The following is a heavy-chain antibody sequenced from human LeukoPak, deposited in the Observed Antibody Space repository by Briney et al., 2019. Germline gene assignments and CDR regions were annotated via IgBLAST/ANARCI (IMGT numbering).Heavy chain of an antibody. J-gene: IGHJ4*02. CDR1: GGFFRGYY. V-gene: IGHV4-34*01. CDR3: ARENLVVDTASAYFDY. CDR2: INHSGST. D-gene: IGHD5-18*01. Sequence: SETLSLTCAVYGGFFRGYYWRGIRQPPGKGVEWIGEINHSGSTNYNPSLKSRVTISVDTSKNQFSLKLSSVTAADTAVYYCARENLVVDTASAYFDYWGQGTLVTVSS.